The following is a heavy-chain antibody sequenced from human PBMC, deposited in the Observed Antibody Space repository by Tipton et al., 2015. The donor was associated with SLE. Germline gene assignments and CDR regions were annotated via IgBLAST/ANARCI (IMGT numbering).Heavy chain of an antibody. CDR2: IDTSGVST. CDR3: ANSRFVPEAY. J-gene: IGHJ4*02. D-gene: IGHD3-3*01. V-gene: IGHV3-23*01. CDR1: GFTFSTYV. Sequence: SLRLSCAASGFTFSTYVMSWVRQPPGKGLEWVSGIDTSGVSTYYPDSMKGRFTMSRDNSRNTVYLQMNSLRADDTAVYYCANSRFVPEAYWGQGTLVTVSS.